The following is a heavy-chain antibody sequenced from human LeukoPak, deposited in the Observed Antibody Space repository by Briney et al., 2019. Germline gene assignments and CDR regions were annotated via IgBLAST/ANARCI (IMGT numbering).Heavy chain of an antibody. V-gene: IGHV4-39*07. CDR2: IYYSGST. Sequence: SETLSLTCTVSGGSISSSSYYWGWIRQPPGKGLEWIGSIYYSGSTNYNPSLKSRVTISVDTSKNQFSLKLSSVTAADTAVYYCATEEAAWGDAFDIWGQGTVVTVSS. CDR3: ATEEAAWGDAFDI. D-gene: IGHD3-16*01. J-gene: IGHJ3*02. CDR1: GGSISSSSYY.